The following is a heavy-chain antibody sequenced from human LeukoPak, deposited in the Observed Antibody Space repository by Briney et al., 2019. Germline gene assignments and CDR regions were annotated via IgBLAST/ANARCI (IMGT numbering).Heavy chain of an antibody. Sequence: SGTLSLTCAVSGVSISTSEWWIWVRQPPGQGMEWIGEIHRDGRSRYNPSPKSRVTMSIDYSKNQFSLKLSSVTAADTAVYYCASEYCSGGSCNYYYGMDVWGQGTTVTVSS. J-gene: IGHJ6*02. CDR1: GVSISTSEW. D-gene: IGHD2-15*01. V-gene: IGHV4-4*02. CDR2: IHRDGRS. CDR3: ASEYCSGGSCNYYYGMDV.